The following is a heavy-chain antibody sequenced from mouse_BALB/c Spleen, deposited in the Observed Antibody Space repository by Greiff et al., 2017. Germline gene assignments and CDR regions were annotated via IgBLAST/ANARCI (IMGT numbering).Heavy chain of an antibody. Sequence: EVQLQESGGGLVQPGGSLKLSCAASGFTFSSYTMSWVRQTPEKRLEWVAYISNGGGSTYYPDTVKGRFTISRDNAKNTLYLQMSSLKSEDTAMYYCARRLWGAMDYWGQGTSVTVSS. CDR3: ARRLWGAMDY. CDR2: ISNGGGST. V-gene: IGHV5-12-2*01. J-gene: IGHJ4*01. CDR1: GFTFSSYT.